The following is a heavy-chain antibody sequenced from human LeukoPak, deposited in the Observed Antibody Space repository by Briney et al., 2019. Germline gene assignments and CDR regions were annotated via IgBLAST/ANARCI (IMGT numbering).Heavy chain of an antibody. Sequence: QPGRSLRLSCAASGFTFSSYGTHWVRQAPGKGLEWVAVIWYDGSNKCYADSVKGRFTISRDNSKNTLYLQMNSLRAEDTAVYYCARDFLYYYYYGMDVWGQGTTVTVSS. V-gene: IGHV3-33*01. J-gene: IGHJ6*02. CDR1: GFTFSSYG. CDR3: ARDFLYYYYYGMDV. CDR2: IWYDGSNK.